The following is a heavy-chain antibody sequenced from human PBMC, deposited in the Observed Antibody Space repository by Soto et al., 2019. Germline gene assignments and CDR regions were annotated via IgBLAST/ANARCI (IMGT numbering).Heavy chain of an antibody. D-gene: IGHD3-22*01. CDR2: INHSGST. CDR3: ARDVSSGYYYGFRAFDI. Sequence: PSETLSLTCAVYGGSFSGYYWSWIRQPPGKGLEWIGEINHSGSTNYNPSLKSRVTISVDTSKNQFSLKLSSVTAADTAVYYCARDVSSGYYYGFRAFDIWGQGTMVTVSS. CDR1: GGSFSGYY. J-gene: IGHJ3*02. V-gene: IGHV4-34*01.